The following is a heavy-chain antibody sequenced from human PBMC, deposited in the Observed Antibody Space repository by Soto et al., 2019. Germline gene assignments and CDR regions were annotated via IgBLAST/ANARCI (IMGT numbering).Heavy chain of an antibody. J-gene: IGHJ5*02. CDR3: ARRAVTTMNTRIYNWFDP. CDR2: ISGRSGYT. D-gene: IGHD4-17*01. V-gene: IGHV3-11*06. Sequence: PGVSLRLSCAASGFTFSDYYMTWIRQAPGKGLEWVSYISGRSGYTKYADSVKGRFTISRDNANNSLYLQMNSLRAEDTAVYYCARRAVTTMNTRIYNWFDPWGQGTLVTVSS. CDR1: GFTFSDYY.